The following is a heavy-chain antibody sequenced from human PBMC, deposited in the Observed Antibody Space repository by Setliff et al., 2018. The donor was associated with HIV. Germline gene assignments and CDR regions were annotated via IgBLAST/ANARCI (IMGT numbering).Heavy chain of an antibody. V-gene: IGHV4-59*11. D-gene: IGHD4-4*01. CDR3: TRGGSMTTLTT. CDR2: IYYNVSN. Sequence: SETLSLTCAVSGVSISSQYWSWIRHPPGKGLEWIGFIYYNVSNNYNPSLKSRVSISVDTSKNQFSLRLSSVTAADTAVYYCTRGGSMTTLTTWGQGTLVTVSS. CDR1: GVSISSQY. J-gene: IGHJ4*02.